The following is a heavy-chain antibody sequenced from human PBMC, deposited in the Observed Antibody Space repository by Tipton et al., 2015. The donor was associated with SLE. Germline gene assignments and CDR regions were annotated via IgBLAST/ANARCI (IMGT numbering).Heavy chain of an antibody. CDR3: VRATGGAFDI. CDR1: GGSFSGYY. D-gene: IGHD3-16*01. Sequence: TLSLTCAVYGGSFSGYYWSWIRQPPGKGLEWIGEINHSGSTNYNPSLKSRVTISVDTSKNQFSLKLSSVTAADTAVYYCVRATGGAFDIWGQGTMVTVSS. CDR2: INHSGST. V-gene: IGHV4-34*01. J-gene: IGHJ3*02.